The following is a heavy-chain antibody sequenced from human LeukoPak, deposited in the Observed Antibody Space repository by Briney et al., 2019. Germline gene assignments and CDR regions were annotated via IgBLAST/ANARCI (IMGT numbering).Heavy chain of an antibody. CDR1: GGSFSGYY. Sequence: PSETLSLTCAVYGGSFSGYYWSWTRQPPGKGLEWVSTISGGGDSTNYADSVKGRFTISRDNSKNTLYLQMSSLRADDTAMYYCAKLIVGARSLFDFRGQGILVTVSS. CDR3: AKLIVGARSLFDF. D-gene: IGHD1-26*01. V-gene: IGHV3-23*01. J-gene: IGHJ4*02. CDR2: ISGGGDST.